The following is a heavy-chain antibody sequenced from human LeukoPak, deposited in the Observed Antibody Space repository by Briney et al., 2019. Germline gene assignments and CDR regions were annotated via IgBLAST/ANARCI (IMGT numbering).Heavy chain of an antibody. CDR3: AKVGGPTITHFDF. CDR2: ITTVGTT. J-gene: IGHJ4*02. D-gene: IGHD4-11*01. CDR1: GFTFSSYA. Sequence: GGSLRLSCAASGFTFSSYAMSWVRQAPGKGLEWVSVITTVGTTSYADSVKGRFTVSRDNSKNTLYLQMNSLRAEDTAVYYCAKVGGPTITHFDFWGQGTLVTVSS. V-gene: IGHV3-23*01.